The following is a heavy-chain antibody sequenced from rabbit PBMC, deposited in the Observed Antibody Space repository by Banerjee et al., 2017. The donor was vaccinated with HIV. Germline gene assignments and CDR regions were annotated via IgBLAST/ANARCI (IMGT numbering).Heavy chain of an antibody. V-gene: IGHV1S45*01. CDR2: INAVTGKV. Sequence: QERLVESGGGLVQPEGSLTLTCTASGFSFSNKAVMCWVRQAPGKGLEWIACINAVTGKVVYARWARGRYAFSKTSSTTVTLEMTSLTAADTATYFCVRDLPDVIGWNFGWWGQGTLVTVS. D-gene: IGHD4-1*01. J-gene: IGHJ3*01. CDR1: GFSFSNKAV. CDR3: VRDLPDVIGWNFGW.